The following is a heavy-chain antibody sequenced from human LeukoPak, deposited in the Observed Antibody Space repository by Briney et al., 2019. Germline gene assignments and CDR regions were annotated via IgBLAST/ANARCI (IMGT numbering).Heavy chain of an antibody. CDR3: ARVPRRGDRFDP. J-gene: IGHJ5*02. Sequence: ASVKVSCKASGYTFTSYDINWVRQATGQGLEWMGWMNPNSGNTGYAQKFQGRVTMTRNISISTAYMEPSSLRSEDTAVYYCARVPRRGDRFDPWGQGTLVTVSS. CDR1: GYTFTSYD. CDR2: MNPNSGNT. D-gene: IGHD3-10*01. V-gene: IGHV1-8*01.